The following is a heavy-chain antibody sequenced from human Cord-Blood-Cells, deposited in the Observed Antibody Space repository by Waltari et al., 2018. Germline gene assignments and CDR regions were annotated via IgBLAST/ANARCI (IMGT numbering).Heavy chain of an antibody. D-gene: IGHD6-13*01. Sequence: EVQLVESGGGLIQPGGSLRLSCAASGFTVSSNYMSGVRQAPGKGRGWVSVIYGGGSTYYAYSRKGRFTISRDNSKNTLYLQMNSLRAEDTAVYYCARSYSSSWYFDYWGQGTLVTVSS. J-gene: IGHJ4*02. CDR1: GFTVSSNY. CDR3: ARSYSSSWYFDY. CDR2: IYGGGST. V-gene: IGHV3-53*01.